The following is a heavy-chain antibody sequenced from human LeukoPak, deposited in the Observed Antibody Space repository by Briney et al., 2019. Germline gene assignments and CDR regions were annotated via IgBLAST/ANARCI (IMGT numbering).Heavy chain of an antibody. Sequence: GGSLRLSCEASGFTFSTYWMTWVRQAPGKGLEWVANINQHGSESYYVDSVKGRFIISRDNAKNSLYLHMSSLRGDDMAVYYCARGGLFRYGGTSGDYWGQGTPVTVSS. V-gene: IGHV3-7*01. CDR2: INQHGSES. J-gene: IGHJ4*02. CDR3: ARGGLFRYGGTSGDY. CDR1: GFTFSTYW. D-gene: IGHD4/OR15-4a*01.